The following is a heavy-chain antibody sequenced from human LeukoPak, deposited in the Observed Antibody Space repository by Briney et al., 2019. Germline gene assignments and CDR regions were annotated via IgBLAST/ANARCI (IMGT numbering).Heavy chain of an antibody. CDR3: ASVPTMIVSGYMDV. CDR1: GFTFDDYG. Sequence: GGSLRLSCAAFGFTFDDYGMSWFRQAPGKGLDWVSGINWNGGSTGYADSVKGRFTISRDNAKNSLYLQMNSLRAEDTALYYCASVPTMIVSGYMDVWGKGTTVTVSS. V-gene: IGHV3-20*04. CDR2: INWNGGST. D-gene: IGHD3-22*01. J-gene: IGHJ6*03.